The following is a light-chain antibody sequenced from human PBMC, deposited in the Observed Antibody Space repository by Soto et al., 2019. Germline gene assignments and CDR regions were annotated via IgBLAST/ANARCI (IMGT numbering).Light chain of an antibody. Sequence: QSALTQPPSASGTPGQRVTISCSGTTSNIGRSTVSWYQQFPGAAPKLLIYGNTQRPLGVPVRFSGSKSDTSASLAISGLQSEDEADYYCATWNDGIFVFGIGTKAPS. CDR3: ATWNDGIFV. J-gene: IGLJ1*01. CDR1: TSNIGRST. V-gene: IGLV1-44*01. CDR2: GNT.